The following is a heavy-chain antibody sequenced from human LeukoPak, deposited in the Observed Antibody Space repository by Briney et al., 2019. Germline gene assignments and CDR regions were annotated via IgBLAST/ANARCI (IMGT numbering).Heavy chain of an antibody. Sequence: GGSLRLSCAASGFIFSDHYMEWVRQASGKGLEWVGRTRNKANSYATEYAASVKGRFTISRDDSKNSLYLQMNSLKTEDTAVYYCTRIDCTGGTCHDAFDIWGQGTMVTVSS. CDR3: TRIDCTGGTCHDAFDI. J-gene: IGHJ3*02. CDR1: GFIFSDHY. CDR2: TRNKANSYAT. V-gene: IGHV3-72*01. D-gene: IGHD2-15*01.